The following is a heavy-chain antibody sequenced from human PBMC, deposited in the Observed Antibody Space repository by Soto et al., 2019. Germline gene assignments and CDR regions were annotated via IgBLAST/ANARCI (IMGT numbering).Heavy chain of an antibody. V-gene: IGHV3-30*18. J-gene: IGHJ6*02. CDR1: GFTFSSYG. CDR3: AKDHRSNSGRLHYYGMDV. Sequence: QVQLVESGGGVVQPGRSLRLSCAASGFTFSSYGMHWVRQAPGKGLEWVAVISYDGSNKYYADSVKGRFTISRDNSKNTLYLQMKSLRAEDTAVYYSAKDHRSNSGRLHYYGMDVWGQGTTVTVFS. CDR2: ISYDGSNK. D-gene: IGHD1-26*01.